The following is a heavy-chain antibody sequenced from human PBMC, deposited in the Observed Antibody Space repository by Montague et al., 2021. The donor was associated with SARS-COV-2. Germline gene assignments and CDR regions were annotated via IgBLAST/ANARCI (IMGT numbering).Heavy chain of an antibody. CDR1: GFTFSSYA. CDR2: ISGSGGSI. Sequence: SLRLSCAASGFTFSSYAMSWVRQAPGKGLEWVSAISGSGGSIYYADSVKGRFTISRDDSKNTLYLQMNSLRAEDTAVYYCAKDQFVYDFWSGYGTIDYWGQGTLVTVSS. J-gene: IGHJ4*02. CDR3: AKDQFVYDFWSGYGTIDY. V-gene: IGHV3-23*01. D-gene: IGHD3-3*01.